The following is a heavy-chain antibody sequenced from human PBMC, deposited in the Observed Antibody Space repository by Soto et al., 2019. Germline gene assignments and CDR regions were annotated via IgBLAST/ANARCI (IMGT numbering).Heavy chain of an antibody. D-gene: IGHD2-15*01. CDR3: ARLNCSGGSCYYYYYGMDV. Sequence: SGESLKISCKGSGYSFTSYWIGWVRQMPGKGLEWMGIIYPGDSDTRYSPSFQGQVTISADKSISTAYLQWSSLKASDTAMYYCARLNCSGGSCYYYYYGMDVWGQGTTVTVSS. CDR2: IYPGDSDT. CDR1: GYSFTSYW. V-gene: IGHV5-51*01. J-gene: IGHJ6*02.